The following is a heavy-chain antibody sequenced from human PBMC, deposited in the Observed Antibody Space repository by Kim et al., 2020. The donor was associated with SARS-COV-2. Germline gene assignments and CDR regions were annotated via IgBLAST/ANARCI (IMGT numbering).Heavy chain of an antibody. D-gene: IGHD6-19*01. V-gene: IGHV4-59*08. CDR3: ARQDSSGWVYFDY. Sequence: YNPSLKSRVTISVDTSKNQFSLKLSSVTAADTAVYYCARQDSSGWVYFDYWGQGTLVTVSS. J-gene: IGHJ4*02.